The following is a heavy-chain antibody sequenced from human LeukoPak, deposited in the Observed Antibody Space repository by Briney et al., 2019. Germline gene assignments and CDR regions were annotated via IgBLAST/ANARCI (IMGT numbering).Heavy chain of an antibody. D-gene: IGHD3-10*02. J-gene: IGHJ6*03. CDR2: IYTSGST. V-gene: IGHV4-4*07. CDR3: ASVSGVGGNSYYYIDV. CDR1: GGSISSYY. Sequence: SETLSLTCTVSGGSISSYYWSWIRQPAGKGLEWIGRIYTSGSTNYNPSLKSRVTMSVDTSKNQFSLKLSPVTAADTALYYCASVSGVGGNSYYYIDVWGKGTTVTVSS.